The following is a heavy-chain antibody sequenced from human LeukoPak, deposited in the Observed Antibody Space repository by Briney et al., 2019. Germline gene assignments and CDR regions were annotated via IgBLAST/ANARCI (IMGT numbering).Heavy chain of an antibody. CDR2: IYYTGTT. CDR3: ARWYSGSYYYFDY. CDR1: GGSISSSSYY. Sequence: SETLSLTCTVSGGSISSSSYYWGWIRQPPGKGLECIGTIYYTGTTYYNPSLKSRLTISVDGSKTQFSLKLSSVTAADTAMYYCARWYSGSYYYFDYWGQGTLVTVSS. J-gene: IGHJ4*02. V-gene: IGHV4-39*07. D-gene: IGHD1-26*01.